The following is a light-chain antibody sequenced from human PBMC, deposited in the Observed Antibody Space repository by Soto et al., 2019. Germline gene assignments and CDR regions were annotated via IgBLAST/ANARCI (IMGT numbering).Light chain of an antibody. Sequence: AIQLTQSPPSLAASVGDRVTITCRASQGISSALAWYQQKPGKTPNLLMYGASSLESGVPSRFSGSGSGTDFTLTISSLQPEDFATYYCQQFNNYPRTFCPGTKLELK. CDR2: GAS. J-gene: IGKJ2*01. CDR1: QGISSA. CDR3: QQFNNYPRT. V-gene: IGKV1D-13*01.